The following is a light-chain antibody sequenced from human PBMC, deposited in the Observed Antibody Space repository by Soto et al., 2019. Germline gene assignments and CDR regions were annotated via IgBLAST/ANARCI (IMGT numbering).Light chain of an antibody. CDR1: QTISSW. CDR2: DAS. Sequence: DIQMTQSPSTLSASVGDRVTITCRASQTISSWLAWYQQKPGKAPELLIYDASSLESGVSSRFSGSGSGTEFTLIISRLEPEDFAVYYCQQYDNSRLIFGGGTRVEIK. J-gene: IGKJ4*01. CDR3: QQYDNSRLI. V-gene: IGKV1-5*01.